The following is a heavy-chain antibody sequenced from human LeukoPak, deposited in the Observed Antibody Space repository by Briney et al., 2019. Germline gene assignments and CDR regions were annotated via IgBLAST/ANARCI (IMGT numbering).Heavy chain of an antibody. CDR1: GFTFSSYS. V-gene: IGHV3-48*01. D-gene: IGHD6-6*01. CDR2: ITWSGSTI. J-gene: IGHJ4*02. CDR3: VGTIASRGSEY. Sequence: GGSLRLSCAASGFTFSSYSMNWVRQAPGKGLEWISHITWSGSTIFYADSVKGRFTISRDSAKNSLYLQMNNLRVDDTAMYYCVGTIASRGSEYWGQGALVTVSS.